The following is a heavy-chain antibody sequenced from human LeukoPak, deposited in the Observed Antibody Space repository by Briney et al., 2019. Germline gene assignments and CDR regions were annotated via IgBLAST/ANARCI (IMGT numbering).Heavy chain of an antibody. CDR1: GYTFTSYG. D-gene: IGHD1-26*01. J-gene: IGHJ4*02. V-gene: IGHV1-18*01. Sequence: ASVKVSCKTSGYTFTSYGINWVRQAPGQGLEWMGRISAHNGNANYAQKFQGRVTMTTDTLATTAYMELRSLRSDDTAVYYCARDGHLTEDGSTIDYWGQGTLVTVSS. CDR3: ARDGHLTEDGSTIDY. CDR2: ISAHNGNA.